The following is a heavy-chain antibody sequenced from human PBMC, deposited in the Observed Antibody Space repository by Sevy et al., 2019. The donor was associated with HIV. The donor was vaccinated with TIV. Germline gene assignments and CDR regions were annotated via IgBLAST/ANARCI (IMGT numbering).Heavy chain of an antibody. CDR1: GFTFSDYY. V-gene: IGHV3-11*01. D-gene: IGHD5-18*01. CDR3: ARDNRRGDRWLQLTYDY. J-gene: IGHJ4*02. CDR2: ISPSGFIK. Sequence: GGSLRLSCVASGFTFSDYYMSWIRQAPGKGLEWVSYISPSGFIKHYGDSVKGRFIISRDNAKNSLFLQMNSLGPDDTAVYFRARDNRRGDRWLQLTYDYWGQGTLVTVSS.